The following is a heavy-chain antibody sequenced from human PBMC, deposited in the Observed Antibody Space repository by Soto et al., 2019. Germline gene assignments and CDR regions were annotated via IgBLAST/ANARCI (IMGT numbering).Heavy chain of an antibody. J-gene: IGHJ5*02. D-gene: IGHD3-16*02. V-gene: IGHV4-34*01. Sequence: SETLSLTCAVYGGSFSGYYWSWIRQPPGKGLEWIGEINHSGSTNYNPSLKSRVTISVDTSKNQFSLKLSSVTAADTAVYYCARDNYVWGSYRRNNCFDPWGQGTLVTVSS. CDR1: GGSFSGYY. CDR3: ARDNYVWGSYRRNNCFDP. CDR2: INHSGST.